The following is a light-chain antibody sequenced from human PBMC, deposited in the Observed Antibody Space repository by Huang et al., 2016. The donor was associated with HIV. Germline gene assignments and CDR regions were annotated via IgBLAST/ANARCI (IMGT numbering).Light chain of an antibody. CDR2: GAS. Sequence: EIVLTQSPGTLSLSPGERATLSCRARQSVSSSDLAWYQQKPVQAPRRLIYGASSRATGIPDRFSGSGSGTDFTLTISRLEPEDFAVYYCQQYGSSPGTFGQGTKVEVK. V-gene: IGKV3-20*01. CDR3: QQYGSSPGT. CDR1: QSVSSSD. J-gene: IGKJ1*01.